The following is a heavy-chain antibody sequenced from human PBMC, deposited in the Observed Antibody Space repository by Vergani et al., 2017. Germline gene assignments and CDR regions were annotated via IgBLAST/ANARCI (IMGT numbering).Heavy chain of an antibody. D-gene: IGHD1-1*01. V-gene: IGHV3-73*01. J-gene: IGHJ4*02. Sequence: EVQLLESGGGLVQPGGSLRLSCAASGFTFSGSAMHWVRQASGKGLEWVGRIRSKANSYAAAYAASVKGRFTISRDDSKNTLYLQMNSLRAEDTAVYYCAKVPGYDYWGQGTLVTVSS. CDR2: IRSKANSYAA. CDR3: AKVPGYDY. CDR1: GFTFSGSA.